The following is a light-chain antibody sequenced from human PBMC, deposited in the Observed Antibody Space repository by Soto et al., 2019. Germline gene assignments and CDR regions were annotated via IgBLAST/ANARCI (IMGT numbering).Light chain of an antibody. Sequence: EVVLTQSPGTLSLSPGERATLSCRASQSVSNNYLAWYQQKPGQSPKLLIFGSSDRATGIPDRFSGSGSGTDFTVTISSLEPEDFAVYYWQQYGSSPPYTFGQGTKLEIK. CDR1: QSVSNNY. CDR3: QQYGSSPPYT. CDR2: GSS. J-gene: IGKJ2*01. V-gene: IGKV3-20*01.